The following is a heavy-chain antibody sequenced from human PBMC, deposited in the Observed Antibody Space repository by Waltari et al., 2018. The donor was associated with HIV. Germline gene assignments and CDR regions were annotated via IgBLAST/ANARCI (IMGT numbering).Heavy chain of an antibody. D-gene: IGHD2-2*02. V-gene: IGHV1-69*04. CDR1: GGTFSSYA. J-gene: IGHJ3*02. CDR2: IIPILGIA. Sequence: QVQLVQSGAEVKKPGSSVKVSCKASGGTFSSYAISWVRQAPGQGLEWMGRIIPILGIANYAQKFQGRVTITADKSTSTAYMELSSLRSEDTAVYYCAREPVVVPAAIFDAFDIWGQGTMVTVSS. CDR3: AREPVVVPAAIFDAFDI.